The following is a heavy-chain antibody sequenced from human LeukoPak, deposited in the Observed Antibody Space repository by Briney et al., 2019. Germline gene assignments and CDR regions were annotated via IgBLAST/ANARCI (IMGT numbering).Heavy chain of an antibody. Sequence: GESLKISCKGSGYSFTSYWISWMRQMPGKGLEWMGRIDPTDSYTNYNPSFQGHVTMSVDKSISTVYLQWSSLRASDTAMYYCARHGYCTTTSCYGDNDYWGQGTLVTVSS. V-gene: IGHV5-10-1*01. CDR3: ARHGYCTTTSCYGDNDY. CDR2: IDPTDSYT. CDR1: GYSFTSYW. J-gene: IGHJ4*02. D-gene: IGHD2-2*03.